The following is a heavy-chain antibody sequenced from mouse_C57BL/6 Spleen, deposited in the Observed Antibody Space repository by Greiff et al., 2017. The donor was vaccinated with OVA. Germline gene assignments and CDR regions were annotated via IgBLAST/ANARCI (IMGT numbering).Heavy chain of an antibody. V-gene: IGHV5-6*01. CDR1: GFTFSSYG. D-gene: IGHD1-1*01. Sequence: EVQRVESGGDLVKPGGSLKLSCAASGFTFSSYGMSWVRQTPDKRLEWVATISSGGSYTYYPDSVKGRFTISRDNGKNTLYLQMSSLKSEDTAMYYCARHTITTVVATMDYYAMDYWGQGTSVTVSS. J-gene: IGHJ4*01. CDR2: ISSGGSYT. CDR3: ARHTITTVVATMDYYAMDY.